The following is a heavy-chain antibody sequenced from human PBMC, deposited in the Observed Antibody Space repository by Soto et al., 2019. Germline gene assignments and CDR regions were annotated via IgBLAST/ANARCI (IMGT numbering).Heavy chain of an antibody. CDR3: ANRDTSMVTRYYYGMDV. V-gene: IGHV3-23*01. D-gene: IGHD5-18*01. J-gene: IGHJ6*02. Sequence: VQLLESGGGLVQPGGSLRLSCAASGFRFSNYAMSWVRQAPGKGLEWVSAITDSGDTTYYADSVKGRFTISRDNSKNMLYLQMSSLRAEDTAVYYCANRDTSMVTRYYYGMDVWGQGTTVTVSS. CDR2: ITDSGDTT. CDR1: GFRFSNYA.